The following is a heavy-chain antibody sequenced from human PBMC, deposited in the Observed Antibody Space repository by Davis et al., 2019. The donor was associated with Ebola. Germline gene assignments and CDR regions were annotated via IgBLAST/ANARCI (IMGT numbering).Heavy chain of an antibody. J-gene: IGHJ6*02. CDR3: ARDLRYYHGSGTPYGYYYYGMDV. D-gene: IGHD3-10*01. CDR1: GYTFTSYG. CDR2: ISAYNGNT. Sequence: ASVKVSCKASGYTFTSYGISWVRQAPGQGLEWMGWISAYNGNTNYAQKLQGRVTMTTDTSTSTAYMELRSLRSDDTAVYYCARDLRYYHGSGTPYGYYYYGMDVWGQGTTVTVSS. V-gene: IGHV1-18*01.